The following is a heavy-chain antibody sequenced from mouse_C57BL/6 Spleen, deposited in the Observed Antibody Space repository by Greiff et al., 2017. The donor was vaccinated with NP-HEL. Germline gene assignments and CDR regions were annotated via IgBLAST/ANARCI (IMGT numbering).Heavy chain of an antibody. CDR2: INPSTGGT. CDR1: GYSFTGYY. V-gene: IGHV1-43*01. CDR3: ARWGTYYFDY. Sequence: EVQLQQSGPELVKPGASVKISCKASGYSFTGYYMHWVKQSSEKSLEWIGEINPSTGGTSYNQKFKGKATLTVDKSSSTAYMQLKSLTSEDSAVYYCARWGTYYFDYWGQGTTLTVSS. J-gene: IGHJ2*01.